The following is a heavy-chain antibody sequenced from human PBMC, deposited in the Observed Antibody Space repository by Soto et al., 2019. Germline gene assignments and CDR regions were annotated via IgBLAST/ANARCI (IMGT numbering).Heavy chain of an antibody. CDR3: ARPDFYYMDV. Sequence: GGSLRLSCAASGFTFSSYAMSWVRQAPGKGLEWVSAISGSGGSTYSADSVKGRFTISRDNSKNTLYLQMNSLRAEDTAVYYCARPDFYYMDVWGKGTTVTVSS. V-gene: IGHV3-23*01. CDR2: ISGSGGST. J-gene: IGHJ6*03. CDR1: GFTFSSYA. D-gene: IGHD6-6*01.